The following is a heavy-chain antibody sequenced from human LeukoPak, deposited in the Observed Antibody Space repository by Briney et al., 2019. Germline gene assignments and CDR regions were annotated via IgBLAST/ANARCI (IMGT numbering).Heavy chain of an antibody. CDR3: ARHTTGTVGGNWFDP. J-gene: IGHJ5*02. CDR2: IYHSGST. CDR1: GGSISSSSYY. Sequence: SETLSLTCTVSGGSISSSSYYWGWIRQPPGKGLEWIGSIYHSGSTYYNPSLKSRVTISVDTSKNQFSLKLSSVTAADMAVYYCARHTTGTVGGNWFDPWGQGTLVTVSS. V-gene: IGHV4-39*07. D-gene: IGHD1-1*01.